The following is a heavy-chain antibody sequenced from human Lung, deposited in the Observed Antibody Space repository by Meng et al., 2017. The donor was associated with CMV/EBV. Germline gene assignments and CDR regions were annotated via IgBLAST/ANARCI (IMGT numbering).Heavy chain of an antibody. CDR1: GYTFTGYY. CDR3: SRRQWDLRNALDI. D-gene: IGHD1-26*01. J-gene: IGHJ3*02. CDR2: INPNSGGT. V-gene: IGHV1-2*02. Sequence: SVNVSXKASGYTFTGYYIHWVRQAPGQGLEWMGSINPNSGGTKYAQKFQGKVTFTKDTSISTVYMELSRLKTDDTAVYYCSRRQWDLRNALDIWGQGTEVTVSS.